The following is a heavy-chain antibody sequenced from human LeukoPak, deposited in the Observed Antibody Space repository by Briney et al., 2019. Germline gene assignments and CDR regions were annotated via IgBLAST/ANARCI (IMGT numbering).Heavy chain of an antibody. CDR3: ARGSDSNSGYDSDFDY. J-gene: IGHJ4*02. V-gene: IGHV3-48*03. CDR2: ISSCGSTI. CDR1: GFTFSSYA. D-gene: IGHD5-12*01. Sequence: GRSLRLSCAASGFTFSSYAMHWVRQAPGKGLEWVSYISSCGSTIYYADSVKGRFTISRDNAKNSLYLQMNSLRAEDTAVYYCARGSDSNSGYDSDFDYWGQGTLVTVSS.